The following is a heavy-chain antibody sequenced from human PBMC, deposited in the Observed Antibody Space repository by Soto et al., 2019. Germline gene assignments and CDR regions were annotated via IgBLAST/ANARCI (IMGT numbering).Heavy chain of an antibody. D-gene: IGHD3-9*01. J-gene: IGHJ4*02. V-gene: IGHV3-13*04. CDR2: IGTAGDT. CDR3: ARAIDYDILTGYPAPPDY. Sequence: PVGSLRLSCAASGFTFSSYDMHWVRQATGKGLEWVSAIGTAGDTYYPGSVKGRFTISRENAKNSLYLQMNSLRAGDTAVYYCARAIDYDILTGYPAPPDYWGQGTLVTVS. CDR1: GFTFSSYD.